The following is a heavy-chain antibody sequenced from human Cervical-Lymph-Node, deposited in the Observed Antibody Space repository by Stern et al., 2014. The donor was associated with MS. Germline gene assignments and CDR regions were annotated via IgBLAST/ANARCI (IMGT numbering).Heavy chain of an antibody. CDR1: GDSISSYTHY. V-gene: IGHV4-39*01. J-gene: IGHJ4*02. CDR3: AKHACTGAACPFDL. CDR2: VYYSGAT. D-gene: IGHD2-8*02. Sequence: QVQLQESGPGLVKPSETLSLTCAVSGDSISSYTHYWAWIRQPPGKGLEWIGSVYYSGATYYVPPLKSPVPISVDTSNNHFSVGLNSVTAADTAVYYCAKHACTGAACPFDLWGQGTLVTVSS.